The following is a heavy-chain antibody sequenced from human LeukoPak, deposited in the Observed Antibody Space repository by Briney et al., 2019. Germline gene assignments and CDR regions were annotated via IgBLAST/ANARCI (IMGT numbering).Heavy chain of an antibody. CDR1: GGTFSSYA. D-gene: IGHD3-22*01. CDR2: IIPIFGTA. CDR3: ARFSVNYYDSSGYYDY. Sequence: SVKVSCKASGGTFSSYAISWVRQAPGQGLEWMGGIIPIFGTANYAQKFQGRVTITADESTSTAYMELSSLRSEDTAVCYCARFSVNYYDSSGYYDYWGQGTLVTVSS. V-gene: IGHV1-69*13. J-gene: IGHJ4*02.